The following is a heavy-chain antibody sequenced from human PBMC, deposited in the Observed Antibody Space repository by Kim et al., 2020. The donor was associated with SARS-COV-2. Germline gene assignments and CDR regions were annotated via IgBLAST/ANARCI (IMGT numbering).Heavy chain of an antibody. D-gene: IGHD3-10*01. CDR1: GFTFSSYA. V-gene: IGHV3-23*01. CDR3: AKSVGMVRGASIRWSTHYYYYYGMDV. J-gene: IGHJ6*02. Sequence: GGSLRLSCAASGFTFSSYAITWVRQAPGKGLEWVSGISGSGGSTYYVDSVKGRFTISRDNSKNTLYLQMNSLRAEDTAVYYCAKSVGMVRGASIRWSTHYYYYYGMDVWGQGTTVTVSS. CDR2: ISGSGGST.